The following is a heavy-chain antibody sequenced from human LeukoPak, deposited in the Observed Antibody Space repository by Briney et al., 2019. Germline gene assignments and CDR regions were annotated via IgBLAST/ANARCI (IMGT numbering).Heavy chain of an antibody. V-gene: IGHV4-39*07. Sequence: SETLSLTCTVSGGSISGSSYFWGWIRQPPGKGLEWIGSIYYSGSTYYNPSLKSRVTISVDRSKNQFSLKLSSVTAADTAVYYCARERAPYYDFWSGGRYFDYWGQGTLVTVSS. CDR2: IYYSGST. D-gene: IGHD3-3*01. CDR1: GGSISGSSYF. J-gene: IGHJ4*02. CDR3: ARERAPYYDFWSGGRYFDY.